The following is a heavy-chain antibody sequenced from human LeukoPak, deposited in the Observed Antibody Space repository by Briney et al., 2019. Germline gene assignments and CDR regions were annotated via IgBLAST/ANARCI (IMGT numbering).Heavy chain of an antibody. D-gene: IGHD6-19*01. CDR1: GGSISSGSYY. V-gene: IGHV4-39*07. Sequence: SETLSLTCTVSGGSISSGSYYWSWIRQPPGKGLEWIGEINHSGSTNYNPSLKSRVTISVDTSKNQFSLKLSSVTAADTAVYYCARGYEEQWLFDWGQGTLVTVSS. CDR2: INHSGST. CDR3: ARGYEEQWLFD. J-gene: IGHJ4*02.